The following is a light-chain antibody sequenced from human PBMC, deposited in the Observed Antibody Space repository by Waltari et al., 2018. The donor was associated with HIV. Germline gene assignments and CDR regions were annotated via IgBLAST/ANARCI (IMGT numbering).Light chain of an antibody. V-gene: IGLV2-23*02. CDR2: EVT. CDR1: SNDVGSYKF. Sequence: QSALTQPASVSGSPGQSITISCTGTSNDVGSYKFVSWYQQHPGKAPNLIMYEVTNRPSGVSNRFSGSKSGNTASLTISGLQLEDEAEYHCCSYAGGTDWVFGGGTKLTVL. CDR3: CSYAGGTDWV. J-gene: IGLJ3*02.